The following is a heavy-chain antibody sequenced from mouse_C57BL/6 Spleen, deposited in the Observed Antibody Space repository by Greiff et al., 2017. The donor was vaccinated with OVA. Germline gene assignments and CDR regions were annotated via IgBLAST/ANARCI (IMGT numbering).Heavy chain of an antibody. Sequence: EVKVVESGGGLVKPGGSLKLSCAASGFTFSSYAMSWVRQTPEKRLEWVATISDGGSYTYYPDNVKGRFTISRDNAKNNLYLQMSHLKSEDTAMYYCARGYYGSHAMDYWGQGTSVTVSS. J-gene: IGHJ4*01. CDR2: ISDGGSYT. CDR3: ARGYYGSHAMDY. CDR1: GFTFSSYA. V-gene: IGHV5-4*03. D-gene: IGHD1-1*01.